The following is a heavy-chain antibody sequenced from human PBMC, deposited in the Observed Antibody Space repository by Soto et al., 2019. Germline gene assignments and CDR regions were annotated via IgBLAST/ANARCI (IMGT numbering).Heavy chain of an antibody. J-gene: IGHJ5*02. D-gene: IGHD6-25*01. CDR2: ISYDGSNK. CDR1: GFTFSSYA. V-gene: IGHV3-30-3*01. Sequence: QVQLVESGGGVVQPGRSLRLSCAASGFTFSSYAMHWVRQAPGKGLEWGAVISYDGSNKYYAESVKGRVTISRDNAKNALSLEMNSLRAEDTAVYYCARESYRCQGLHGPPPNWFDPWGEGTLVNVAS. CDR3: ARESYRCQGLHGPPPNWFDP.